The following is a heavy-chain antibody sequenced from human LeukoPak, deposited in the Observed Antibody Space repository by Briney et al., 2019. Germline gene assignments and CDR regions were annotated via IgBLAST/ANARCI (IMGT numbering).Heavy chain of an antibody. Sequence: ASVKVSCKASGYTFTGYYMHWVRQAPGQGLEWMGWINPNSGGTNYAQKFQGRVTMTRDTSISTAYMELSRLRSDDTAVYYCARGGYYYDSSGYGKWFDPWGQGTLVTVPS. CDR2: INPNSGGT. CDR1: GYTFTGYY. CDR3: ARGGYYYDSSGYGKWFDP. V-gene: IGHV1-2*02. J-gene: IGHJ5*02. D-gene: IGHD3-22*01.